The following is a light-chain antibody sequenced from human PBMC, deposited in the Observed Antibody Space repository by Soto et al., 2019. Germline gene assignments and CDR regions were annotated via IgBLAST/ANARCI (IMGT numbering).Light chain of an antibody. CDR1: QSVSNH. CDR2: ASS. CDR3: QQSHSNIQDLT. V-gene: IGKV1-39*01. Sequence: DIQMTQSPSSLSASVGDRVTITCRASQSVSNHLNWYQQKPGKAPKLLIYASSSLQSGVPSRFRGSGYGTDFTLTISSLQPEDFATYYCQQSHSNIQDLTFGGGTKVEIK. J-gene: IGKJ4*01.